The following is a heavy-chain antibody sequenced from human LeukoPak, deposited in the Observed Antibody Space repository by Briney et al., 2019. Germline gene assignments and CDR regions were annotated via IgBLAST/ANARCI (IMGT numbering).Heavy chain of an antibody. CDR3: AKAGDYSYYYMDV. V-gene: IGHV3-23*01. Sequence: GGSLRLSCAASGFTFISYAVSWVRQAPGKGLEWVSAVSGSGHSTYYADSVKGRFTISRDNSKNTLYLQMNSLRAEDTAVYYCAKAGDYSYYYMDVWGKGTTVTVSS. CDR2: VSGSGHST. D-gene: IGHD3-10*01. CDR1: GFTFISYA. J-gene: IGHJ6*03.